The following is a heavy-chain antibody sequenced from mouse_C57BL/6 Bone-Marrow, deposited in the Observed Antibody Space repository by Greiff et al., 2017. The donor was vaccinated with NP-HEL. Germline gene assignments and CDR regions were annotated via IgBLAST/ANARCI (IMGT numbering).Heavy chain of an antibody. J-gene: IGHJ2*01. CDR2: IDPENGDP. CDR3: TTFYYGNYVEPFDY. D-gene: IGHD2-1*01. CDR1: GFNIKDDY. V-gene: IGHV14-4*01. Sequence: EVQLQQSGAELVRPGASVKLSCTASGFNIKDDYMHWVKQRPEQGLEWIGWIDPENGDPEYASKFQGKATITADTSSNTAYLQLSSLTSEDTAVYYCTTFYYGNYVEPFDYWGQGTTLTVSS.